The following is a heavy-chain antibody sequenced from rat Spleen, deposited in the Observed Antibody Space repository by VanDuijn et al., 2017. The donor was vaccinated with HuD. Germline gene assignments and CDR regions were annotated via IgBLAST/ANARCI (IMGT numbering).Heavy chain of an antibody. CDR2: ISHSGTT. D-gene: IGHD1-4*01. V-gene: IGHV3-1*01. Sequence: VQLKESGPGLVKPSQSLSLTCSVTGYSLTSNYWGWIRKFPRNKMEWIGHISHSGTTSYNPSLKSRISITRDTSKNQFFLQLNSVTAEDTATYYCASPGYNWFAFWGQGTLVTVSS. CDR1: GYSLTSNY. J-gene: IGHJ3*01. CDR3: ASPGYNWFAF.